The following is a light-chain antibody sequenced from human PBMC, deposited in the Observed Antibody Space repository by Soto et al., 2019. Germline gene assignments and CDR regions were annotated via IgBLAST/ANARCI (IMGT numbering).Light chain of an antibody. Sequence: QSVLTQPASVSGSPGQSIAISCAGTSSDIGTYNHVSWYQQHPGKAPQLIIYEDINRPSGLSSRFSGSKSGNTASLTISGLQAEDETEYFCSSYKRTSRVYVFGTGTKVTVL. CDR3: SSYKRTSRVYV. CDR1: SSDIGTYNH. CDR2: EDI. J-gene: IGLJ1*01. V-gene: IGLV2-14*01.